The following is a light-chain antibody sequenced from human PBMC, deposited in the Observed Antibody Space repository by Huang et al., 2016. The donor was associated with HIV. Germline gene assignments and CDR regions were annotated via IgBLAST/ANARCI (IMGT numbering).Light chain of an antibody. CDR2: GAS. CDR3: QQYYSIPIT. V-gene: IGKV4-1*01. CDR1: QNVLYSSNNKNQ. J-gene: IGKJ5*01. Sequence: DIVMTQSPDSLAVSLGERATINCKSSQNVLYSSNNKNQLAWYQQKPGQSPKLLIYGASTRRSGVPDRFSGSGSGTDSTLTISSLQAEDVAIYYCQQYYSIPITFGQGTRLEIK.